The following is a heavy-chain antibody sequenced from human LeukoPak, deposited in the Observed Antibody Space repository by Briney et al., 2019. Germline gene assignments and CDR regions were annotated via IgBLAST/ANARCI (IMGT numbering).Heavy chain of an antibody. CDR1: GFTFSSYA. Sequence: GGSLRLSCAASGFTFSSYAMHWVRQAPGKGLEWVAVISYDGSNKYYADSVKGRFTISRDNSKNTLYLQMNSLRAEGTAVYYCARDLGGSGSYYYYYYGMDVWGQGTTVTVSS. J-gene: IGHJ6*02. D-gene: IGHD3-10*01. CDR2: ISYDGSNK. CDR3: ARDLGGSGSYYYYYYGMDV. V-gene: IGHV3-30-3*01.